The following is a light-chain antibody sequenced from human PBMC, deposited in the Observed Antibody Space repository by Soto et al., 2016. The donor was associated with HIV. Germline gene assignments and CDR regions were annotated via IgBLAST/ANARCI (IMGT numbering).Light chain of an antibody. CDR1: QGIGRF. V-gene: IGKV1-39*01. Sequence: DIQMTQSPSSLSASVGDRVTITCRASQGIGRFLNWYQQIAGKAPNLLIYDASTLQSGVPSRFSGSGSGTDFTLIISSLQPEDFATYYCVQHNSYPRTFGQGTTVEIK. CDR2: DAS. J-gene: IGKJ1*01. CDR3: VQHNSYPRT.